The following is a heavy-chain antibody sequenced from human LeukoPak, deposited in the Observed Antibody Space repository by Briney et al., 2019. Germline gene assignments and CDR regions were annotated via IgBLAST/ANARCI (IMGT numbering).Heavy chain of an antibody. CDR2: ISGSGGST. V-gene: IGHV3-23*01. CDR1: GFTSSSYA. J-gene: IGHJ6*02. CDR3: ARYCSSSSCDYYYHYGMDV. D-gene: IGHD2-2*01. Sequence: GGSLRLSCAASGFTSSSYAMSWVRQAPGKGLEWVSAISGSGGSTYYADSVRGRFTISRDNSKNTLYLQMNSLRVEDTAVYYCARYCSSSSCDYYYHYGMDVWGQGTTVTVSS.